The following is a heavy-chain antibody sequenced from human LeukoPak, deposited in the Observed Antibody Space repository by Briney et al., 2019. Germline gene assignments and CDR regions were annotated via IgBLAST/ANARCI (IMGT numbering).Heavy chain of an antibody. J-gene: IGHJ3*01. CDR1: GFTFSSYG. CDR3: ARGISAVVPRAFDV. V-gene: IGHV3-30*02. D-gene: IGHD2-15*01. Sequence: GGSLRLSCAASGFTFSSYGMHWVRQAPGKGLEWVAFIRYDGSNKYYADSVKGRFTISRENAKNTLYLQLNSLRAEDTAVYFCARGISAVVPRAFDVWGQGTLVTVSS. CDR2: IRYDGSNK.